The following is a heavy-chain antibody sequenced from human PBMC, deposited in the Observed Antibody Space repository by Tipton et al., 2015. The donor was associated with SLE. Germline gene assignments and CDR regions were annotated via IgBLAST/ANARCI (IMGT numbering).Heavy chain of an antibody. D-gene: IGHD3-10*01. CDR3: ASAGDSGSYYNAQFDH. V-gene: IGHV4-4*07. J-gene: IGHJ4*02. CDR1: GGSISSYY. Sequence: TLSLTCTVSGGSISSYYWSCIRQPAGKGLEWIGRIYASGRTNYNPSLKSRVTMSIDTSKNQFSLELSSVTAADTAVYYCASAGDSGSYYNAQFDHWGQGTLVTVSS. CDR2: IYASGRT.